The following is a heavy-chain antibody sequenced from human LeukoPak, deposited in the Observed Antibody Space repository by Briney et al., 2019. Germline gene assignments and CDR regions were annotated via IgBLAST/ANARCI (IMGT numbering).Heavy chain of an antibody. CDR3: ARAPYSSWPNWFDP. J-gene: IGHJ5*02. CDR1: GGSISSYY. CDR2: IYTSGST. Sequence: SETLSLTCTVSGGSISSYYWSWIRQPAGKGLEWIGRIYTSGSTNYNPSLKSRVTMSVDTSKNQFSLKLSSVTAADTAVYYCARAPYSSWPNWFDPWGQGTLVTVSS. D-gene: IGHD6-6*01. V-gene: IGHV4-4*07.